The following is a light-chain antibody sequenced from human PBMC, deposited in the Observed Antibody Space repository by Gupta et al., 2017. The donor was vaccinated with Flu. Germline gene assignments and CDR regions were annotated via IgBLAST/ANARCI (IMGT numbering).Light chain of an antibody. CDR1: QSVSSN. Sequence: EIVMTQSPATLSVSPGERATLSCRASQSVSSNLAWYKQKPGQAPRLLIYGASTRDTGIPARFSGSGYGKQLTLTISSRQSEDFAGYYFQLNNNWPPITFGGGTKVEIK. CDR2: GAS. V-gene: IGKV3D-15*01. CDR3: QLNNNWPPIT. J-gene: IGKJ4*01.